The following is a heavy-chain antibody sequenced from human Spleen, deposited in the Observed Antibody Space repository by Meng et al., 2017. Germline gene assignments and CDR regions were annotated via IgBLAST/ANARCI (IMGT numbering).Heavy chain of an antibody. CDR2: INETINT. J-gene: IGHJ4*02. D-gene: IGHD3-10*01. V-gene: IGHV4-34*01. CDR1: GGSFRRYY. CDR3: ARTGFGEYF. Sequence: QVRLQQWGAVLLRPPETLSLTCAVHGGSFRRYYWNWIRQSPGKGLEWIGEINETINTNYNPSLKSRVTISVDTPKNQFSLKLTSVTAADTAVYFCARTGFGEYFWGQGALVTVSS.